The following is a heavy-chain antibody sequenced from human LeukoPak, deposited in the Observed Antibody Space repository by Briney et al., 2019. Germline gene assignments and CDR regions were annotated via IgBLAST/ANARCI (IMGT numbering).Heavy chain of an antibody. CDR3: IKVIMFAFDI. V-gene: IGHV3-23*01. J-gene: IGHJ3*02. CDR1: GFTFSSYA. D-gene: IGHD3-10*02. CDR2: VSGSGGTT. Sequence: GGSLRLSCAASGFTFSSYAMGWVRQAPGKGLEWVSAVSGSGGTTHYADSVKGRFTISRDNSENTMYLQMNSLRAEDTAVYFCIKVIMFAFDIWGQGTMVTVSS.